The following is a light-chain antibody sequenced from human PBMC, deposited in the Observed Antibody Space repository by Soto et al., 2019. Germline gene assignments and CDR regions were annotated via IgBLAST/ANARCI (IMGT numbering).Light chain of an antibody. CDR1: QSVSSSY. CDR2: GAS. V-gene: IGKV3-20*01. CDR3: QQYGSSPA. Sequence: VMTQSPSTLSVSPGERATLSCRASQSVSSSYLALYQQKPGQAPRLLIYGASSRATGIPDRFSGSGTGTDSTLTISRLEPEDFAVYYCQQYGSSPAFGQGTKVDIK. J-gene: IGKJ1*01.